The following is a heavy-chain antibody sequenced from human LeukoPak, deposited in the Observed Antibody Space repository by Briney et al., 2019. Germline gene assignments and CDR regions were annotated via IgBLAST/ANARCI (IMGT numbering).Heavy chain of an antibody. J-gene: IGHJ6*03. V-gene: IGHV3-48*03. CDR1: GFIFSSYE. CDR2: ISSSATTI. CDR3: ARDGGWYKRGLDHYYYYMDV. D-gene: IGHD6-19*01. Sequence: PGGSLRLSCAASGFIFSSYEMTWVRQAPGKGLEWVAYISSSATTIYYADSVKGRFTISRDNAKNSLYLQMNSLRAEDTAFYYCARDGGWYKRGLDHYYYYMDVWGKGTTVTVSS.